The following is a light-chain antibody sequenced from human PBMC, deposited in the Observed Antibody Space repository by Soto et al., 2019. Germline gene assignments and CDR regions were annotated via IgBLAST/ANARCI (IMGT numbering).Light chain of an antibody. CDR1: QSVSSY. CDR2: DAS. CDR3: QQRINWPLLIS. J-gene: IGKJ5*01. V-gene: IGKV3-11*01. Sequence: EIVLTQSPAPLSLSPGERATLSCRASQSVSSYLAWYQQKPGQAPRLLIYDASNRATGIPARFSGSGSGTDFTLTSSSLEAEDLSFYYCQQRINWPLLISFGQGTRLEIK.